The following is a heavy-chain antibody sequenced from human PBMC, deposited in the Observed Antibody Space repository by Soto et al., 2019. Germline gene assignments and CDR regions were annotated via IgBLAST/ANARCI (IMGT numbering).Heavy chain of an antibody. CDR2: IIPIFGTA. V-gene: IGHV1-69*12. D-gene: IGHD2-15*01. CDR3: AIQGCSGGSRFPPYYYYGMDV. J-gene: IGHJ6*02. CDR1: GGTFSSYA. Sequence: QVQLVQSGAEVKKPGSSVKVSCKASGGTFSSYAISWVRQAPGQGLEWMGGIIPIFGTANHAQKFQGRVTITADESTNTAYMELSSLRSEDTAVYYCAIQGCSGGSRFPPYYYYGMDVWGQGTTVIVSS.